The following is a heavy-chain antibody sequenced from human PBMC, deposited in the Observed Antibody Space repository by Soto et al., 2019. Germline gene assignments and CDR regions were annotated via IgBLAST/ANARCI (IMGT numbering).Heavy chain of an antibody. V-gene: IGHV1-69*08. CDR3: ARDGGPLYGDYDY. CDR2: IIPILGIA. J-gene: IGHJ4*02. Sequence: QVQLVQSGAEVKKPGSSVKVSCKASGGTFSSYTISWLRQAPGQGLEWMGRIIPILGIANYAQKFKGRVTITADKSTSTAYMELSSLRSEDTAVYYCARDGGPLYGDYDYWGQGTLVTVSS. CDR1: GGTFSSYT. D-gene: IGHD4-17*01.